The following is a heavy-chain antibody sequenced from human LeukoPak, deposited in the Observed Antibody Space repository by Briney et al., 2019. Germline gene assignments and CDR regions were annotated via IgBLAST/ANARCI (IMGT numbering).Heavy chain of an antibody. CDR3: AKDRIAAALRPMDFDY. Sequence: PGGSLRLSCTASGFTFGDYAMSWFRQAPGKGLEWVGFIRSKAYGGTTEYAASVKGRFTISRDDSKSIAYLQMNSLRAEDTAVYYCAKDRIAAALRPMDFDYWGQGTLVTVSS. CDR1: GFTFGDYA. V-gene: IGHV3-49*03. D-gene: IGHD6-13*01. CDR2: IRSKAYGGTT. J-gene: IGHJ4*02.